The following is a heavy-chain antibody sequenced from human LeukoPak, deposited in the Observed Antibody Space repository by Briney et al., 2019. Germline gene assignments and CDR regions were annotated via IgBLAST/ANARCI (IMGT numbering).Heavy chain of an antibody. D-gene: IGHD2-2*01. Sequence: AGGSLRLSCAASGFTFSSYSMNWVRLAPGKRLAWVSSINSSSSYIYYADSVKGRFTISRDNAKNSLYLQMNSLRAEDTAVYYCARDWTSVVPAAITFFDYWGKGTLVTVSS. CDR2: INSSSSYI. CDR1: GFTFSSYS. V-gene: IGHV3-21*01. J-gene: IGHJ4*02. CDR3: ARDWTSVVPAAITFFDY.